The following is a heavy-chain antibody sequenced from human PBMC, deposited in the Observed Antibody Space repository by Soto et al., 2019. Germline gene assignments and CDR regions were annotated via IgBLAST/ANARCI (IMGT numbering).Heavy chain of an antibody. J-gene: IGHJ4*02. CDR3: AKSYGSGSRPVDY. CDR2: IIPILGMS. CDR1: GGIFTSHT. Sequence: QVQLVQSGAEVKKPGSSVSVSCKASGGIFTSHTISWVRQAPGQGLEWVGRIIPILGMSNHAQKFQGRVSIIADKSTSTAYMELSSLRADDTAVYYCAKSYGSGSRPVDYWGQGTLVTVSS. D-gene: IGHD3-10*01. V-gene: IGHV1-69*02.